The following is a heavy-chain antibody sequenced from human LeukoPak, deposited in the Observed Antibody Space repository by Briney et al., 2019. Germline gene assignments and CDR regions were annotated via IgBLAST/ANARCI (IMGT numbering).Heavy chain of an antibody. CDR2: VNHSGYT. Sequence: SVTLSLTCDVSGVSFSTYYWSWIPQSPENGLEWIGEVNHSGYTNYKPSLKGRVTISVYTSKNQFSLKLSSVTAADTAVYYCARLTGRTSSWGSTFDYWGQGALVTVS. V-gene: IGHV4-34*01. CDR3: ARLTGRTSSWGSTFDY. CDR1: GVSFSTYY. D-gene: IGHD6-13*01. J-gene: IGHJ4*02.